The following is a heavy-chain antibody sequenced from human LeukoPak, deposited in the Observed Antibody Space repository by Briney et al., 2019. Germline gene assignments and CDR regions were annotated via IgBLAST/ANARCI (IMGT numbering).Heavy chain of an antibody. CDR3: ARDRGPKTGFMVREAYDY. CDR2: ISTDGDTT. V-gene: IGHV3-74*01. CDR1: GFTFSDYW. J-gene: IGHJ4*02. D-gene: IGHD3-10*01. Sequence: GGSLRLSCVASGFTFSDYWIHWVRQTPGKGLVWVSRISTDGDTTNYADSVKGRSTISRDNAKNTLYLQMNNLRVEDTAVYYCARDRGPKTGFMVREAYDYWGQGTLVTVSS.